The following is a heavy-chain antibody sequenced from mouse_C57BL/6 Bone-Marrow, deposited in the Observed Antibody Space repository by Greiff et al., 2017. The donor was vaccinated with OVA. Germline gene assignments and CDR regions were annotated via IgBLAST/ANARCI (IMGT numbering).Heavy chain of an antibody. J-gene: IGHJ1*03. D-gene: IGHD1-1*01. CDR2: ISYSGST. V-gene: IGHV3-8*01. CDR3: ARCAGYYGSSYWYFDV. Sequence: EVKVVESGPGLAKPSQTLSLTCSVTGYSITSDYWNWIRKFPGNKLEYMGYISYSGSTYYNPSLKSRISITRDTSKNQYYLQLNSVTTEDTATYYCARCAGYYGSSYWYFDVWGTGTTVTVSS. CDR1: GYSITSDY.